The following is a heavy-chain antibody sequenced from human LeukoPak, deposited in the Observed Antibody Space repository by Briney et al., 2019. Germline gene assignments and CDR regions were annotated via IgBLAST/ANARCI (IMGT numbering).Heavy chain of an antibody. CDR3: ARGVSRGYYDSSGYWNY. CDR1: GFTFSSYW. J-gene: IGHJ4*02. CDR2: IKQDGSEK. V-gene: IGHV3-7*01. Sequence: QPGGSLRLSCAASGFTFSSYWMSWVRQAPGKGLEWVANIKQDGSEKYYVDSVKGRFTISRDNAKNSLYLQMNSLRAVDTAVYYCARGVSRGYYDSSGYWNYWGQGTLVTVSS. D-gene: IGHD3-22*01.